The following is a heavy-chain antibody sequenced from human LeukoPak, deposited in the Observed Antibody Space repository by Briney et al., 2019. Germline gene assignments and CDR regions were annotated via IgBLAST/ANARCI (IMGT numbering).Heavy chain of an antibody. V-gene: IGHV3-33*01. Sequence: PGGSLRLSCAASGFTFSSYGMHWVRQAPGKGLEWVAVIWYDGSNKYYADSVKGRFTISRDNSKNTLYLQMNSPRAEDTAVYYCARGGEFPDYVWGSYRSPADYWGQGTLVTVSS. D-gene: IGHD3-16*02. J-gene: IGHJ4*02. CDR3: ARGGEFPDYVWGSYRSPADY. CDR2: IWYDGSNK. CDR1: GFTFSSYG.